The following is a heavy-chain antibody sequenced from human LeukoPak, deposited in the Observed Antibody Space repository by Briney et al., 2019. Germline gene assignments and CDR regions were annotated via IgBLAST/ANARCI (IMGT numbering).Heavy chain of an antibody. Sequence: GKSLRLSCAASGFSFSTYGIHWVRQAPGKGLEWVAVMWYDGSKDYYADSVKGRFTISRDTSKITLYLQMNNLRAEDTAVYYCAKDRETYEYTFDYRGQGTLVTVSS. J-gene: IGHJ4*02. V-gene: IGHV3-33*06. D-gene: IGHD6-6*01. CDR3: AKDRETYEYTFDY. CDR1: GFSFSTYG. CDR2: MWYDGSKD.